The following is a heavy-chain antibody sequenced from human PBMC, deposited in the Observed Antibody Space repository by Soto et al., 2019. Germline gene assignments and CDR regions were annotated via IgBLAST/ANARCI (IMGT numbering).Heavy chain of an antibody. CDR2: INPNSGGT. CDR1: GYTFTGYY. D-gene: IGHD4-17*01. CDR3: ARERYGGNSYYYYGMDV. V-gene: IGHV1-2*04. Sequence: GASVKVSCKASGYTFTGYYMHWVRQAPGQGLEWMGWINPNSGGTNYAQKFQGWVTMTRDTSISTAYMELSRLRSDDTAVYYCARERYGGNSYYYYGMDVWGQGTTVTVPS. J-gene: IGHJ6*02.